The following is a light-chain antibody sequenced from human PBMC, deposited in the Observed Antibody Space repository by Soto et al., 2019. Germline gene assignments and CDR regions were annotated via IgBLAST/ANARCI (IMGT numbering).Light chain of an antibody. J-gene: IGLJ2*01. V-gene: IGLV2-8*01. CDR3: SSYAGSNNLV. Sequence: QSALTQPPSASGSPGQSVTISCTGTSSDVGGYNYVSWYQQHPGKVPKLMVYEVSKRPSGVPDRLSGSKSGNTASLTVSGLQAEDEADYYCSSYAGSNNLVFGGGTKLTVL. CDR2: EVS. CDR1: SSDVGGYNY.